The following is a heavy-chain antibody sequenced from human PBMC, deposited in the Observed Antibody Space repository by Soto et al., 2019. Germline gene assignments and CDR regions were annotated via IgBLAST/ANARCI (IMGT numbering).Heavy chain of an antibody. V-gene: IGHV1-2*02. D-gene: IGHD3-22*01. CDR1: GYSFTDYY. CDR2: IIPNNGGT. Sequence: QVQLEQSGAEVKKPGASVKVSCKASGYSFTDYYIHWVRQAPGQGLEWMGWIIPNNGGTKYAQKLQDRVTMTRDTSITTAYMELSRLRSDDTAVYYCARGTFDSSGNYFAGWFGPWGQGTLVTVSS. J-gene: IGHJ5*02. CDR3: ARGTFDSSGNYFAGWFGP.